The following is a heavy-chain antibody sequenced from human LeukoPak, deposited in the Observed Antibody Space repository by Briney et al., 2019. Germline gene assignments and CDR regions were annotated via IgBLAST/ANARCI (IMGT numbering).Heavy chain of an antibody. CDR3: AKAATYFYGSVTYDWFES. Sequence: PGGSLRLSCEASGFAFSSYWMHWVRQIPGKWLMWVSRIESNGLTLYADSVRDRFTISRDNGKNTIYLQMNSLRVDDTAIYYCAKAATYFYGSVTYDWFESWGQGTLVTVSS. CDR2: IESNGLT. J-gene: IGHJ5*01. V-gene: IGHV3-74*01. CDR1: GFAFSSYW. D-gene: IGHD3-10*01.